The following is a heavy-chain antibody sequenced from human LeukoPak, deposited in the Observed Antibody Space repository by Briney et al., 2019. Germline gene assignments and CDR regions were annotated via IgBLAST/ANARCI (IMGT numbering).Heavy chain of an antibody. D-gene: IGHD3-10*01. Sequence: GGSLRLSCGASGFTFSSYGMSWVRQAPGKGLEWVSSISDSGDRTFYADSVKGRFTISRDNSKNTLFLQVNSLRAEDTAVYYCAKGGAVSSKSITMVRGTRRYYYYMDVWGKGTTVTISS. CDR2: ISDSGDRT. J-gene: IGHJ6*03. CDR1: GFTFSSYG. V-gene: IGHV3-23*01. CDR3: AKGGAVSSKSITMVRGTRRYYYYMDV.